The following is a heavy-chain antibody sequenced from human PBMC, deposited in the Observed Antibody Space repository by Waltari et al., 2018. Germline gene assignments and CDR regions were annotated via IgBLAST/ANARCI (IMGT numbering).Heavy chain of an antibody. CDR3: ARMFDHGMDV. J-gene: IGHJ6*02. CDR1: GFSLSTYG. CDR2: IWYDGNNK. V-gene: IGHV3-33*01. D-gene: IGHD3-9*01. Sequence: QVQLVESGGGVVQPGRSLRLSCAASGFSLSTYGVHWVRQAPGKGLGWMAVIWYDGNNKYYEDSVKGRITISRDTSKNTVYLQMDSLRGEDTAVYYCARMFDHGMDVWGHGTTVTVSS.